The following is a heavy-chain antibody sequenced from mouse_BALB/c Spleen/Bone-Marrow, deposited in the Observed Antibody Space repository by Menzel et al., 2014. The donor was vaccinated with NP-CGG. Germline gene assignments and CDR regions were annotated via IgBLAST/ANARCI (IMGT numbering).Heavy chain of an antibody. Sequence: VQLQESGPGLVSPSQSLSITCTISGFSLTSYGVHWVRQPPGKGLEWLVVIWSDGSTTYNSALKSRLSISKDNSKSQVFLKMNSLQTDDTAMYYCARNGNFYAMDYWGQGTSVTDSS. V-gene: IGHV2-6-1*01. D-gene: IGHD2-1*01. CDR2: IWSDGST. CDR1: GFSLTSYG. CDR3: ARNGNFYAMDY. J-gene: IGHJ4*01.